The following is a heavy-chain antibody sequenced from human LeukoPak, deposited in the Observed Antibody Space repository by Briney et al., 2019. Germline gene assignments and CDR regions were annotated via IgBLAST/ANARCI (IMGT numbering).Heavy chain of an antibody. CDR2: IYYSGST. CDR3: AREFGRRYYYYYYMDV. V-gene: IGHV4-59*01. Sequence: PSETLSLTCTVSGGSISSYYWSWIRQPPGKGLEWIGYIYYSGSTNYNPSLKSRVTISVDTSKNQFSLKLSSVTAADTAVYYCAREFGRRYYYYYYMDVWGKGTTVTVSS. J-gene: IGHJ6*03. D-gene: IGHD3-10*01. CDR1: GGSISSYY.